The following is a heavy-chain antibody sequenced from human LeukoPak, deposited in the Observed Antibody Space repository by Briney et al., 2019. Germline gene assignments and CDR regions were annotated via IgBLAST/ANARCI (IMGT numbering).Heavy chain of an antibody. Sequence: GGSLRLSCAASGFTFSGSAMHWVRQASGKGLEWVGRIRSKANSYATAYAASVKGRFTISRDDSKNTAYLQMNSLKTEDTAVYYCTRLAGASKTDDHALMATITVDYWGQGTLVTVSS. V-gene: IGHV3-73*01. CDR1: GFTFSGSA. J-gene: IGHJ4*02. CDR2: IRSKANSYAT. D-gene: IGHD5-24*01. CDR3: TRLAGASKTDDHALMATITVDY.